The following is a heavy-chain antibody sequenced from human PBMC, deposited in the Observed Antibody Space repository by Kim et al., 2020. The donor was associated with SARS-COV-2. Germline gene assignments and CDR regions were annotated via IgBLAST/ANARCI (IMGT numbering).Heavy chain of an antibody. J-gene: IGHJ4*02. V-gene: IGHV3-15*01. D-gene: IGHD3-10*01. Sequence: GGSLRLSCAASGFTFNNAWMSWVRQAPGKGLEWVGHIKSKTNGGTTDYAAPVKGRFIISRDDSKNTLYLQMNSLKTEDTAVYYCTTAGITMIRGGITFDYWGQGTLVTVSS. CDR1: GFTFNNAW. CDR3: TTAGITMIRGGITFDY. CDR2: IKSKTNGGTT.